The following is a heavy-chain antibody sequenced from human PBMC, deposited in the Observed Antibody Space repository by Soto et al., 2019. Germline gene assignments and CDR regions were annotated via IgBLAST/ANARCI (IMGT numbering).Heavy chain of an antibody. CDR2: IIPIFGTA. Sequence: GASVKVSCKASGGTFSSYAISWVRQAPGQGLEWMGGIIPIFGTANYAQKFQGRVTITADESTSTAYMELSSLRSEDTAVYYCARDAPSPYYDILTGYPSNYYYYGMDVWGQGTTVTVSS. D-gene: IGHD3-9*01. CDR1: GGTFSSYA. J-gene: IGHJ6*02. V-gene: IGHV1-69*13. CDR3: ARDAPSPYYDILTGYPSNYYYYGMDV.